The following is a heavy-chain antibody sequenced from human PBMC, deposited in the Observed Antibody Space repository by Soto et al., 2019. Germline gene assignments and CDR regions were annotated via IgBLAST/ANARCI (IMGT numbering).Heavy chain of an antibody. Sequence: GGSLRLSCAASGFTFSSYWMHWVRQAPGKGLVWVSRINSDGSSTSYADSVKGRFTISRDNSKNTLYLQMNSLRAEDTAVYYGARDINEQSLTAPGTGFDNWGKGTLVTVST. J-gene: IGHJ4*02. CDR1: GFTFSSYW. CDR3: ARDINEQSLTAPGTGFDN. D-gene: IGHD1-1*01. V-gene: IGHV3-74*01. CDR2: INSDGSST.